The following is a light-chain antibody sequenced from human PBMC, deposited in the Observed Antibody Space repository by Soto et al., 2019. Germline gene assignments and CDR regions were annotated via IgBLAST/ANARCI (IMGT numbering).Light chain of an antibody. V-gene: IGLV8-61*01. CDR1: SGSVSTTYY. CDR3: MLYMGGGLVV. J-gene: IGLJ2*01. Sequence: QTVVTQEPSFSVSPGGTVTLTCGLTSGSVSTTYYPSWYQQTPGQAPRTLLYSTNIRSSGVPDGFSGSILGNKAALTITGALADDESDYHCMLYMGGGLVVFGGGTKLTVL. CDR2: STN.